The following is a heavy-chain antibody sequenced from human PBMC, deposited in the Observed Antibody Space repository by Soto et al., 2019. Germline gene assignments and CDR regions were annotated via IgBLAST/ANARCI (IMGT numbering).Heavy chain of an antibody. Sequence: GGSLRLSCAASGFTFSSYGMHWVRQAPGKGLEWVAVIWYDGSNKYYADSVKGRFTISRDNSKNTLYLQMNSLRAEDTAVYYCARDRYPPQLRFLEPPGHLHEKYGMDVWGQGTTVTVSS. CDR3: ARDRYPPQLRFLEPPGHLHEKYGMDV. CDR2: IWYDGSNK. CDR1: GFTFSSYG. V-gene: IGHV3-33*01. D-gene: IGHD3-3*01. J-gene: IGHJ6*02.